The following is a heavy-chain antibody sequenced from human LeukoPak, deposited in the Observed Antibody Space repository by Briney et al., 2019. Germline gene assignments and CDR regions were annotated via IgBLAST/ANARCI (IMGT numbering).Heavy chain of an antibody. J-gene: IGHJ4*02. CDR1: GFIFSSYW. CDR3: ARNEGSY. V-gene: IGHV3-7*03. CDR2: IKQAGSEN. D-gene: IGHD3-10*01. Sequence: GGSLRLSCAASGFIFSSYWMTWVRQAPGKGLEWVANIKQAGSENSYVDSVKGRFTISRDNAKNSLYLQMNSLRAEETAVYYCARNEGSYWGQGTLVTVSS.